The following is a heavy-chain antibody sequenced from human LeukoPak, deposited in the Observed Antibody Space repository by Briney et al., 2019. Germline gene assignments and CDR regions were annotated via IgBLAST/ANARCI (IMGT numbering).Heavy chain of an antibody. CDR3: ARERREWLGNLLSPDGMDV. J-gene: IGHJ6*04. V-gene: IGHV4-61*01. CDR2: VFYSGHS. D-gene: IGHD3-10*01. CDR1: GDSVSSSTHY. Sequence: SETLSLTCTVSGDSVSSSTHYWNWIRQPPGQGLEWNGYVFYSGHSNYNLSLHIRVTISVDTSKNQFSLKLSSVTAADTAVYYCARERREWLGNLLSPDGMDVWGKGTTVTVSS.